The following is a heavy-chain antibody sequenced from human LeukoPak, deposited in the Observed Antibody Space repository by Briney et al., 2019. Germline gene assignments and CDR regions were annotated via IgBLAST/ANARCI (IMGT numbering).Heavy chain of an antibody. CDR1: GGSISSSSYY. CDR3: ASWVCGGDCSYFDY. Sequence: SETLSLTCTVSGGSISSSSYYWGWIRQPPGKGLEWIGSIYYSGSTYYNPSLKSRVTISVDTSKNQFSLKLSSGTAADTAVYYCASWVCGGDCSYFDYWGQGTLVTVSS. CDR2: IYYSGST. J-gene: IGHJ4*02. D-gene: IGHD2-21*02. V-gene: IGHV4-39*01.